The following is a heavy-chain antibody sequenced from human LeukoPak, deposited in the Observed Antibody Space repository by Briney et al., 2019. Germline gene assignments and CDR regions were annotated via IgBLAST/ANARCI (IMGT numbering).Heavy chain of an antibody. CDR3: ARESGSYHGNDY. D-gene: IGHD1-26*01. J-gene: IGHJ4*02. Sequence: GASVKVSCKASGYTFTGYYMHWVRQALGQGLEWMGRINPNNGGTNCAQKFQGRVTMTGDTSISTAYMELSSLRSDDTAVYYCARESGSYHGNDYWGQGTLVTVSS. V-gene: IGHV1-2*06. CDR1: GYTFTGYY. CDR2: INPNNGGT.